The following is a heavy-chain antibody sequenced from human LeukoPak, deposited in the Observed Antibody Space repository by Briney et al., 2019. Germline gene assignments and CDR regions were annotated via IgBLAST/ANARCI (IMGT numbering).Heavy chain of an antibody. CDR2: IYPGDSDT. CDR3: ARLALSSIVGDTNYFDY. D-gene: IGHD1-26*01. J-gene: IGHJ4*02. V-gene: IGHV5-51*01. CDR1: GYSFTSYW. Sequence: GESLKISCKGSGYSFTSYWIGWVRQMPGKGLEWMGIIYPGDSDTRYSPSFQGQVTVSADKSISTAYLQWSSLKASDTAMYYCARLALSSIVGDTNYFDYWGQGTLVTVSS.